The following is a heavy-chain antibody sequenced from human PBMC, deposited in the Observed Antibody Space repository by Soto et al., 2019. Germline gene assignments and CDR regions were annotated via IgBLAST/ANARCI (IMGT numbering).Heavy chain of an antibody. D-gene: IGHD2-2*01. CDR1: GFAVNSNY. CDR3: VRTSSY. V-gene: IGHV3-53*01. Sequence: PGGSLRLSCAASGFAVNSNYMSWVRQAPGKGLEWVSVIYGGGTTYYSDSVKGRFTISRDNSKNTLYLQMNSRRAEDTDVNYFVRTSSYWGQGPLVTVSS. J-gene: IGHJ4*02. CDR2: IYGGGTT.